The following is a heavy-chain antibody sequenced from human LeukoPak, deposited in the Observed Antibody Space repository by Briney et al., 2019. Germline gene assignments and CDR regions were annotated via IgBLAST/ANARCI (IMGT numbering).Heavy chain of an antibody. V-gene: IGHV3-74*01. CDR2: INERTT. D-gene: IGHD6-19*01. Sequence: GGSLRLSCTASGFPFSNYWMHWVRQAPGKGLLWVSRINERTTDYADSVKGRFTISRDNARNTLYLQMNSLRAEDTGVYYCAREGWAVARKVDYWGRGTLVTVSS. CDR1: GFPFSNYW. CDR3: AREGWAVARKVDY. J-gene: IGHJ4*02.